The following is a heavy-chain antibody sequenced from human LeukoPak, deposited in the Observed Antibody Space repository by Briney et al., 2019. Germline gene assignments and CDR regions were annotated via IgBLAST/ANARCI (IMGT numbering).Heavy chain of an antibody. J-gene: IGHJ3*02. CDR2: IKQVGSEK. D-gene: IGHD3-22*01. Sequence: GGSLRLSCAASGFTFSSYWMSWVRQAPGKGLEWVANIKQVGSEKYYGDSVKGRFTISRDNAKNSLYLQMNSLRAEDTAVYYCARDKTPYYYDSSGTDAFDIWGQGTMVTVSS. V-gene: IGHV3-7*01. CDR3: ARDKTPYYYDSSGTDAFDI. CDR1: GFTFSSYW.